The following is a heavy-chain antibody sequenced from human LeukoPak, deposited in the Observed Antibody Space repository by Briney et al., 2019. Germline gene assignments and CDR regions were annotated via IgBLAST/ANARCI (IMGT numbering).Heavy chain of an antibody. V-gene: IGHV4-38-2*02. CDR2: IYHSGST. Sequence: SETLSLTCTVSGYSISSGYYWGWIRQPPGKGLEWIGSIYHSGSTYYNPSLKSRVTISVDTSKNRFSLKLSSVTAADTAVYYCARESAAPPYYFDYWGQGTLVTVSS. CDR3: ARESAAPPYYFDY. J-gene: IGHJ4*02. CDR1: GYSISSGYY. D-gene: IGHD6-6*01.